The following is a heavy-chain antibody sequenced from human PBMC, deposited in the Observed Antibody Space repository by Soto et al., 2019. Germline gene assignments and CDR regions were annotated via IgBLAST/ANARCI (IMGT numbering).Heavy chain of an antibody. CDR1: GFTFSSYG. J-gene: IGHJ4*02. CDR2: ISYDGSNK. Sequence: QVQQVESGGGVVQPGRSLRLSCAASGFTFSSYGMHWVRQAPGKGLEWVAVISYDGSNKYYADSVKGRFTISRDNSKNTLYLQMNSLRAEDTAVYYCAKFVVGAFDYWGQGTLVTVSS. D-gene: IGHD1-26*01. CDR3: AKFVVGAFDY. V-gene: IGHV3-30*18.